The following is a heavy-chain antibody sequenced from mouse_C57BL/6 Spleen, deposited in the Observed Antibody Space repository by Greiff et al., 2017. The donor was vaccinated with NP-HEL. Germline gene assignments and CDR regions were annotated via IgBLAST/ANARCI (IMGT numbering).Heavy chain of an antibody. J-gene: IGHJ4*01. V-gene: IGHV1-69*01. CDR3: ARRSEGYYDYARGAMDY. Sequence: QVQLQQPGAELVMPGASVKLSCKASGYTFTSYWMHWVKQRPGQGLEWIGEIDPSDSYTNYNQKFKGKSTLTVDKSSSTAYMQLSSLTSESSAVYYGARRSEGYYDYARGAMDYWGQGTSVTVSS. CDR1: GYTFTSYW. CDR2: IDPSDSYT. D-gene: IGHD2-4*01.